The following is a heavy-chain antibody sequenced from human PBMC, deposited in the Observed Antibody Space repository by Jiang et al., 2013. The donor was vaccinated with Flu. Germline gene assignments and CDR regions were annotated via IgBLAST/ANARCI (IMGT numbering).Heavy chain of an antibody. Sequence: PTQTLTLTCTFSGFSLSTSGMCVSWIRQPPGKALEWLARIDWDDDKYYSTSLKTRLTISKDTSKNQVVLTMTNMDPVDTATYYCARITSGYCSGGSCYLYYYGMDVWGKGTTVTVSS. CDR3: ARITSGYCSGGSCYLYYYGMDV. CDR2: IDWDDDK. V-gene: IGHV2-70*11. D-gene: IGHD2-15*01. J-gene: IGHJ6*04. CDR1: GFSLSTSGMC.